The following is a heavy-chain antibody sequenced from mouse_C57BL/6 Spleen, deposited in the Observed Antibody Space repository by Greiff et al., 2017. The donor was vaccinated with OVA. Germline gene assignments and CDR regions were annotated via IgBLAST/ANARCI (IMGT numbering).Heavy chain of an antibody. CDR3: GNWDGAY. V-gene: IGHV1-55*01. CDR2: INPGSGST. Sequence: VQLQQPGAELVKPGASVKMSCKASGYTFTSYWITWVQQRPGQGLEWIGYINPGSGSTNYNEKFKGKDTLTVDTSSSTACLQLSSLTSEDSAVYYCGNWDGAYWGQGTLVTVSA. D-gene: IGHD4-1*02. J-gene: IGHJ3*01. CDR1: GYTFTSYW.